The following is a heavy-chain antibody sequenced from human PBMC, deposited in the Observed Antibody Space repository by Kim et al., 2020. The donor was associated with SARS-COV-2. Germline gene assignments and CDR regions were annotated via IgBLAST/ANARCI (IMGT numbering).Heavy chain of an antibody. J-gene: IGHJ6*02. CDR2: TYYRSKWYN. D-gene: IGHD6-13*01. Sequence: SQTLSLTCAISGDSVSSNSAAWNWIRQSPSRGLEWLGRTYYRSKWYNDYAVSVKSRITINPDTSKNQFSLQLNSVTPEDTAVYYCARDPYSSSWLGHLGGMDVWGQGTTVTVSS. CDR1: GDSVSSNSAA. V-gene: IGHV6-1*01. CDR3: ARDPYSSSWLGHLGGMDV.